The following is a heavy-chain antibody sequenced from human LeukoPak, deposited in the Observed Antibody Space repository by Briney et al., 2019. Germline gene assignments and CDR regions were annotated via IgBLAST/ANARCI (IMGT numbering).Heavy chain of an antibody. CDR2: ISYDGSNK. CDR3: ARDADGLYWFDP. V-gene: IGHV3-30*14. CDR1: GFTFSSYA. Sequence: GGSLRLSCAASGFTFSSYAMHWVRQAPGKGLEWVAVISYDGSNKYYADSVKGRFTISRDNSKNTLYLQMNSLRAEDTAVYYCARDADGLYWFDPWGQGTLVTVSS. J-gene: IGHJ5*02.